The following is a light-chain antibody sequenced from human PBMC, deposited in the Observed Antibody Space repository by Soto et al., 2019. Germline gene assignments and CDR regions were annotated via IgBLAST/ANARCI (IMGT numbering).Light chain of an antibody. Sequence: DIQMTQSLSSLSASVGDRVTITCRASQSIGRHLNWYQQTPGRAPSLLIYGASSLQSGVPARFSASGFGTDFTLTISSLQPEDVATYYCQQTHCAPWTFGLGTKVEI. CDR1: QSIGRH. V-gene: IGKV1-39*01. CDR3: QQTHCAPWT. CDR2: GAS. J-gene: IGKJ1*01.